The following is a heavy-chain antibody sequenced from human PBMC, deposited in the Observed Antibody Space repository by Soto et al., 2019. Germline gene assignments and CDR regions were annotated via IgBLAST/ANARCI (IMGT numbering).Heavy chain of an antibody. CDR3: ARPSYSGSYDGEFGY. V-gene: IGHV3-74*01. CDR1: GFTFSSYW. J-gene: IGHJ4*02. D-gene: IGHD1-26*01. Sequence: GGSLRLSCAASGFTFSSYWMHWVRQAPGKGLVWVSRINSDGSSTSYADSVKGRFTISRDNAKNTLYLQMNSLRAEDTAVYYCARPSYSGSYDGEFGYWGQGTLVTVSS. CDR2: INSDGSST.